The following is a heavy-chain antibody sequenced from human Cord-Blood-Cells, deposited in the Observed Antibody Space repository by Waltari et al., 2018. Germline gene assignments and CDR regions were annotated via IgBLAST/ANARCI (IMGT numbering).Heavy chain of an antibody. Sequence: QVQLQESGPGLVKPSETLSLTCTVSGGSISSYYWSWIRQPPGKGLEGIGCIYYSGSTNYHPALKSRVTISVDASKNQFSLKLGSVTAADTAGYYCARAGWEDSSGFDYWGQGTLVTVSS. CDR2: IYYSGST. CDR3: ARAGWEDSSGFDY. V-gene: IGHV4-59*01. CDR1: GGSISSYY. J-gene: IGHJ4*02. D-gene: IGHD6-19*01.